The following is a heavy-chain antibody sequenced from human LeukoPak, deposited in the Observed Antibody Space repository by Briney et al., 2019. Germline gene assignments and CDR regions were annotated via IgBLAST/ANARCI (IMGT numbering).Heavy chain of an antibody. V-gene: IGHV3-30*18. J-gene: IGHJ4*02. CDR1: GFTFSSYG. CDR2: ISYDGSNK. Sequence: GGSLRLSCAASGFTFSSYGMHWVRQAPGKGLEWVAVISYDGSNKYYADSVKGRFTISRDNSKNTLYLQMNSLRAEDTAVYYCAKERLRWLDYWGQGTLVTVSS. CDR3: AKERLRWLDY. D-gene: IGHD2-15*01.